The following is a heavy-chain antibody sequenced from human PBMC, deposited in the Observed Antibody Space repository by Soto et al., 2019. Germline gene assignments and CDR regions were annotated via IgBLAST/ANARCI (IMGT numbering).Heavy chain of an antibody. CDR3: ARLDARDDFWSGYYTGSEDYYYGMDV. D-gene: IGHD3-3*01. CDR2: IIPIFGTA. CDR1: GGTFSSYA. Sequence: ASVKVSCKASGGTFSSYAISWVRQAPGQGLEWMGGIIPIFGTANYAQKFQGRVTITADESTSTAYMELSSLRSEDTAVYYCARLDARDDFWSGYYTGSEDYYYGMDVWGQGTTVTVSS. J-gene: IGHJ6*02. V-gene: IGHV1-69*13.